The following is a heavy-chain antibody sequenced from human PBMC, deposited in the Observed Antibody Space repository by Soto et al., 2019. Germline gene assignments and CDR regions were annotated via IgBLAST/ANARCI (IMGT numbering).Heavy chain of an antibody. J-gene: IGHJ4*02. D-gene: IGHD2-15*01. CDR2: INHSGST. CDR1: GGSFSGYY. CDR3: ARKRVVVVAATRIFDY. Sequence: SETLSLTCAVYGGSFSGYYWSWIRQPPGKGLEWIGEINHSGSTNYNPSLKSRVTISVDTSKNQFSLKLSSVTAADTAVYYCARKRVVVVAATRIFDYWGQGTLVTVSS. V-gene: IGHV4-34*01.